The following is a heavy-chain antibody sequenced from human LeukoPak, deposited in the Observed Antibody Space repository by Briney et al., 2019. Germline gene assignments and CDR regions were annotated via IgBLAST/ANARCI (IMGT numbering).Heavy chain of an antibody. Sequence: GASVKVSCKASGYTFTSYDINWVRQATGQGLEWMGWMNPNSGNTGYAQKFQGRVTMTRNTSISTAYMELSSLRSEDTAVYYCARAPRYCSSTSCKHYYYYMDVWGKGTTVTVSS. CDR1: GYTFTSYD. CDR2: MNPNSGNT. J-gene: IGHJ6*03. CDR3: ARAPRYCSSTSCKHYYYYMDV. V-gene: IGHV1-8*01. D-gene: IGHD2-2*01.